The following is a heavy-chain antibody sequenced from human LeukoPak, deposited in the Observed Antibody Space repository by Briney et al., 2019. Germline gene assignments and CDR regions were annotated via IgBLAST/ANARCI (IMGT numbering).Heavy chain of an antibody. D-gene: IGHD2-15*01. Sequence: PGGSLRLSCAASGITFSDHYMSWIRQAPGKGLEWLSYISSGGDSIYYADSVKGRFTISRDNAKNSVSLQMNSLRAEDAAIYYCARAPVTSCRGAFCYPFDYWGQGTRVTVSS. J-gene: IGHJ4*02. CDR2: ISSGGDSI. V-gene: IGHV3-11*01. CDR3: ARAPVTSCRGAFCYPFDY. CDR1: GITFSDHY.